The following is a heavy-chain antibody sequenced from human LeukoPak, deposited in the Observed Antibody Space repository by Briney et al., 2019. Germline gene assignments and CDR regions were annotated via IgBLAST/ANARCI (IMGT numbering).Heavy chain of an antibody. CDR3: ANLAFNYYGSGSYYNEVDY. D-gene: IGHD3-10*01. Sequence: GGSLRLSCTASGFTFSSYSMNWVRQAPGKGLEWVSHSSRSSAVYYADSVKGRLTSSRDNAKNSLYLQMNSLRAEDTAVYYCANLAFNYYGSGSYYNEVDYWGQGTLVTVSS. J-gene: IGHJ4*02. V-gene: IGHV3-48*01. CDR2: SSRSSAV. CDR1: GFTFSSYS.